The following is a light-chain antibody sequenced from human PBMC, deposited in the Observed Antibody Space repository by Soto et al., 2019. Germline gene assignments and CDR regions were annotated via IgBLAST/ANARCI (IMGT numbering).Light chain of an antibody. J-gene: IGKJ5*01. V-gene: IGKV1-39*01. CDR3: QQSYSTPIT. CDR1: QSISSY. Sequence: DIQMTQSPSSLSSSVGYRVTITCGASQSISSYLNWYQQKPGKAPKLLIYAASSLQSGVPSRFSGSGSGTDFTLTISSLQPEDFATYYCQQSYSTPITFGRGTRLEI. CDR2: AAS.